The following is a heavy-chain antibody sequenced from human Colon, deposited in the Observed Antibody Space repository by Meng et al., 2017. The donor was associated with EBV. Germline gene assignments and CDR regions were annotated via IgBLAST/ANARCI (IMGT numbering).Heavy chain of an antibody. Sequence: QVLRGQCGGEVKKPGASVKVCCKASGYTFTGYYMHWVRQAPGQGLEWMGWINPNSGGTNYAQKFQGWVTMTRDTSISTAYMELSRLRSDDTAVYYCARDWEGSWAVFDYWGQGTLVTVSS. D-gene: IGHD6-13*01. J-gene: IGHJ4*02. V-gene: IGHV1-2*04. CDR1: GYTFTGYY. CDR3: ARDWEGSWAVFDY. CDR2: INPNSGGT.